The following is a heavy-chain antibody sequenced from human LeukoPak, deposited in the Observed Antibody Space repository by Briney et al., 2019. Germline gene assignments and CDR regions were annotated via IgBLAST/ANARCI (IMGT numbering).Heavy chain of an antibody. Sequence: KPSETLSLTCTVSGGSISSGSYYWSWIRQPAGKGLEWIGRIYTNGSTNYNPSLKSRVTMSVDTSKNQFSLKLSSVTAADTAVYYCARAAYSHDAFDIWGQGTMVTVSS. CDR2: IYTNGST. D-gene: IGHD6-13*01. CDR3: ARAAYSHDAFDI. V-gene: IGHV4-61*02. J-gene: IGHJ3*02. CDR1: GGSISSGSYY.